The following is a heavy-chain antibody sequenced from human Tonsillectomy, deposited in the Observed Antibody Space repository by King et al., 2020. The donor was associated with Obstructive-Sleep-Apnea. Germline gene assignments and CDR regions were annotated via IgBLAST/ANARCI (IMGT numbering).Heavy chain of an antibody. CDR1: GGSFSNYY. Sequence: VQLQQWGAGLLKPSETLSLTCAVYGGSFSNYYWSWIRQPPGKGLEWIGEINHSGSTNYNPSLKSRVTISVDTSKNQLSLKRSSVTAAETAVYYCARGDIFYCSGGSCSSGHDYWGQGSLVTVSS. CDR2: INHSGST. J-gene: IGHJ4*02. V-gene: IGHV4-34*01. D-gene: IGHD2-15*01. CDR3: ARGDIFYCSGGSCSSGHDY.